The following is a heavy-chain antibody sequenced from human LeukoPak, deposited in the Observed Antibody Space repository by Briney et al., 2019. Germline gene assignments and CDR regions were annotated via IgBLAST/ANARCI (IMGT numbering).Heavy chain of an antibody. D-gene: IGHD3-10*01. V-gene: IGHV1-69*13. CDR1: GYTFTSYA. J-gene: IGHJ5*02. CDR3: ARVVTYGSGSYYWFDP. CDR2: IIPIFGTA. Sequence: GASVKVSCKASGYTFTSYAISWVRQAPGQGLEWMGGIIPIFGTANYAQKFQGRVTITADESTSTDYMELSSLSSEDTAVYYCARVVTYGSGSYYWFDPWGQGTLVTVSS.